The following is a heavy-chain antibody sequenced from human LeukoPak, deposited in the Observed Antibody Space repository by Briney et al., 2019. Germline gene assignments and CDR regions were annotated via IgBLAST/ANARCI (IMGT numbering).Heavy chain of an antibody. V-gene: IGHV4-4*07. D-gene: IGHD3-22*01. J-gene: IGHJ4*02. Sequence: PSEILSLTCTVSGGSISSYYWSWIRQPAGKGLEWIGRIYTSGSTNYNPSLKSRVTMSVDTSKNQFSLKLSSVTAADTAVYYCARDLGYYDSSGYWSYYFDYWGQGTLVTVSS. CDR2: IYTSGST. CDR1: GGSISSYY. CDR3: ARDLGYYDSSGYWSYYFDY.